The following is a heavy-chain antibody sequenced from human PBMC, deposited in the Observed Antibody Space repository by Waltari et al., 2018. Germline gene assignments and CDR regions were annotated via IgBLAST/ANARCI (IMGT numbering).Heavy chain of an antibody. CDR1: GGTFSTYG. D-gene: IGHD3-16*01. CDR2: IIPIFGPI. V-gene: IGHV1-69*12. J-gene: IGHJ6*03. Sequence: QVQLVQSGAEVKKPGSSVKVSCKASGGTFSTYGISWVRQAPGQGLEWMGGIIPIFGPIKSETKVKNRVRITADESTKTVYMELNSLRSDDTAVYYCARNRGGTRLYYYMDVWGQGTTVTISS. CDR3: ARNRGGTRLYYYMDV.